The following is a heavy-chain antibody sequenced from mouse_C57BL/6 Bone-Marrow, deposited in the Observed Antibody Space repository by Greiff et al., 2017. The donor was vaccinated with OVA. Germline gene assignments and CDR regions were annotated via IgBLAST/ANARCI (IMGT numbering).Heavy chain of an antibody. CDR3: ARRYDGYSWFAY. V-gene: IGHV5-6*02. Sequence: EVTLMESGGDLVKPGGSLKLSCAASGFTFSSYGMSWVRQTPDKRLEWVATISSGGSYTYYPDSVKGRFTISRDNAKNTLYLQMSSLKSEDTAMYYCARRYDGYSWFAYWGQGTLVTVSA. J-gene: IGHJ3*01. CDR1: GFTFSSYG. CDR2: ISSGGSYT. D-gene: IGHD2-3*01.